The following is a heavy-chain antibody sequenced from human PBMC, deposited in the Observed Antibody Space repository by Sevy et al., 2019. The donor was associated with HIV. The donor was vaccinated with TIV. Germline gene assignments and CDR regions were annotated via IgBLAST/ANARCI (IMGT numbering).Heavy chain of an antibody. CDR1: GFTFSNYG. CDR2: IRYDGSNS. CDR3: AKDYRIYCNRTSCLFDY. J-gene: IGHJ4*02. V-gene: IGHV3-30*02. D-gene: IGHD2-2*01. Sequence: GGSLRLSCAASGFTFSNYGMHWARQAPGKGLEWVAFIRYDGSNSYSADSVKGRFTISRDNSKNTLYLQINSLRAEDTAVYYCAKDYRIYCNRTSCLFDYWGQGTLVTVSS.